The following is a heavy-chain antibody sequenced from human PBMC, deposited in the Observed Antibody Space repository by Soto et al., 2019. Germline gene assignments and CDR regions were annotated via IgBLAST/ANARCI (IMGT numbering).Heavy chain of an antibody. V-gene: IGHV1-24*01. D-gene: IGHD3-16*02. CDR1: GYTLTELS. CDR2: FDPEDGET. CDR3: ATTTYYDYIWGSYRPFYFDY. J-gene: IGHJ4*02. Sequence: GASVEVSCKVSGYTLTELSMHWVRQATGKGLEWMGGFDPEDGETIYAQKFQGRVTMTEDTSTDTAYMELSSLRSEDTAVYYCATTTYYDYIWGSYRPFYFDYWGQGTLVTVSS.